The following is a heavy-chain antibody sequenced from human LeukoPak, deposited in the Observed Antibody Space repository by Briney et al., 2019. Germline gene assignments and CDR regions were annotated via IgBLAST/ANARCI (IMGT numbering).Heavy chain of an antibody. CDR3: ARGDGSYLL. CDR2: INPNSGGT. D-gene: IGHD1-26*01. V-gene: IGHV1-2*02. CDR1: GYTLTDYY. Sequence: ASVKVSCKASGYTLTDYYIHWVRQAPGQGLEWMGWINPNSGGTNYGQNFQARVIMTRDTSISTAYMELSSLRSDDTAVYYCARGDGSYLLWGQGTLVTVSS. J-gene: IGHJ4*02.